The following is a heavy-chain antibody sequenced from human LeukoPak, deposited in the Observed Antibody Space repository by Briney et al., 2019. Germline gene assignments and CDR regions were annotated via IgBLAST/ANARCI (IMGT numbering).Heavy chain of an antibody. CDR3: TTGWWFGEYPFDY. V-gene: IGHV3-66*01. D-gene: IGHD3-10*01. CDR2: IYSGGST. Sequence: PGGSLRLSCAASGFTVSSNYMSWVRQAPGKGLEWVSVIYSGGSTYYADSVKGRFTISRDNSKNTLYLQMNSLRAEDTAVYYCTTGWWFGEYPFDYWGQGTLVTVSS. CDR1: GFTVSSNY. J-gene: IGHJ4*02.